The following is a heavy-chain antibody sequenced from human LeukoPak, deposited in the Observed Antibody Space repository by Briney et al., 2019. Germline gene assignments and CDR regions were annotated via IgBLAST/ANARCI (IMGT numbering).Heavy chain of an antibody. V-gene: IGHV3-21*01. D-gene: IGHD4-11*01. J-gene: IGHJ4*02. CDR3: ARDLGDYNNYGEMAI. CDR1: GFTFSTYT. CDR2: VSSGSYM. Sequence: GGSLRLSCAASGFTFSTYTMSWVRQAPGKGLEWVSSVSSGSYMYYADSVKGRFTISRDNAKNSLSLQMNSLRAVDTAVYYCARDLGDYNNYGEMAIWGQGTLVTVSS.